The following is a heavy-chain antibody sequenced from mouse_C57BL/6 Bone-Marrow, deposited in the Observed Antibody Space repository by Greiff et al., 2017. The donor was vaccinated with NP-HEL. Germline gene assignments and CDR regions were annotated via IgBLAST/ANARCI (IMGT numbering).Heavy chain of an antibody. D-gene: IGHD4-1*01. J-gene: IGHJ2*01. CDR3: TPNWDGYYFDY. CDR2: IDPENGDT. CDR1: GFNIKDDY. V-gene: IGHV14-4*01. Sequence: EVQLQQSGAELVRPGASVKLSCTASGFNIKDDYMHWVKQRPEQGLEWIGWIDPENGDTEYASKFQGKATITADTSSNTAYLQLSSLTSEDTAVYYCTPNWDGYYFDYWGQGTTLTVSS.